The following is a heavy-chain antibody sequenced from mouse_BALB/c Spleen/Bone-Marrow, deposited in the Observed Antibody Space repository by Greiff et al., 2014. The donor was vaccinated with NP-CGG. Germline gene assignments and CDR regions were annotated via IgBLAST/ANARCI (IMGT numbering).Heavy chain of an antibody. V-gene: IGHV2-6-5*01. CDR2: VWGGGIT. CDR1: GFSLTDYG. CDR3: AKHDTTVVVDY. J-gene: IGHJ2*01. D-gene: IGHD1-1*01. Sequence: QVQLQQSGPGLVAPSQSLSITCTVSGFSLTDYGVSWIRQPPGKGLEWLGVVWGGGITYYNSTLKSRLTITKDNSKSQVFLKMSSLQTDDTAMYYCAKHDTTVVVDYWGQGTTLTVSS.